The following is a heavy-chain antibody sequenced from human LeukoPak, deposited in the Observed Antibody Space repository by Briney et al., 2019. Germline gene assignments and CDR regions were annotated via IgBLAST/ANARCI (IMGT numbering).Heavy chain of an antibody. V-gene: IGHV1-69*01. J-gene: IGHJ3*02. CDR3: ARVCGGDCYDAFDI. D-gene: IGHD2-21*01. Sequence: SVKVSCKASGGTFSSYAISWVRQAPGQGLEWMGGIIPIFGTANYAQKFQGRDTITADESTSTAYMELSSLRSEDTAVYYCARVCGGDCYDAFDIWGQGTMVTVSS. CDR2: IIPIFGTA. CDR1: GGTFSSYA.